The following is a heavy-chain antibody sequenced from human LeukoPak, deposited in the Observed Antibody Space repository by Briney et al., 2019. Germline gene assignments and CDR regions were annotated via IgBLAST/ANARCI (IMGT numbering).Heavy chain of an antibody. V-gene: IGHV1-18*01. CDR3: ASHPYCSGGSCYGVNPPPVRFDP. Sequence: ASVKVSCKASGYTFTSYGISWVRQAPGQGLEWMGWISAYNGNTNYAQKLQGRVTMTTDTSTSTAYMELRSLRSDDTAVYYCASHPYCSGGSCYGVNPPPVRFDPWGQGTLVTVSS. CDR2: ISAYNGNT. D-gene: IGHD2-15*01. CDR1: GYTFTSYG. J-gene: IGHJ5*02.